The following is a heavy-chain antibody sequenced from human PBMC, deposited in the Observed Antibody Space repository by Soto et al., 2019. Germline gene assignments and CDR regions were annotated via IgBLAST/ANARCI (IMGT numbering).Heavy chain of an antibody. J-gene: IGHJ4*02. CDR2: IYSGGST. D-gene: IGHD3-9*01. Sequence: GGSLRLSCAASGFTVSSNYMSWVRQAPGKGLEWVSVIYSGGSTYYADSVKGRFTISRDNSKNTLYLQMNSLRAEDTAVYYCARLRIPDYDILTGYYNFDYWGQGTLVTVSS. CDR1: GFTVSSNY. V-gene: IGHV3-66*01. CDR3: ARLRIPDYDILTGYYNFDY.